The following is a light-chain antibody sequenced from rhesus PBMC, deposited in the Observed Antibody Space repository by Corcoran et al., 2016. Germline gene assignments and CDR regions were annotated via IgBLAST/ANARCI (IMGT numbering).Light chain of an antibody. CDR3: QQYNNWNS. CDR1: QSLLHTDGYTY. V-gene: IGKV2-61*01. CDR2: GGS. Sequence: DIVMTQTPLSLPVTPGEPASISCRSSQSLLHTDGYTYLDWYLQKPGQSPQLLMYGGSNRAAGVPDRFSGSGSWTDFTLIISSLEPEDVGVYYCQQYNNWNSFGQGTKVEIK. J-gene: IGKJ2*01.